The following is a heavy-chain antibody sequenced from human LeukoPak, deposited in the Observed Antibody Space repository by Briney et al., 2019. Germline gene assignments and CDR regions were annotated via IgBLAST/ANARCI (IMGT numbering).Heavy chain of an antibody. CDR3: ASLMPIAAALFI. V-gene: IGHV1-18*01. CDR1: GGTFSSYA. J-gene: IGHJ4*02. CDR2: ISAYNGNT. Sequence: ASVKVSCKASGGTFSSYAISWVRQAPGQGLEWMGWISAYNGNTNYAQKLQGRVTMTTDTSTSTAYMELRSLRSDDTAVYYCASLMPIAAALFIWGQGTLVTVSS. D-gene: IGHD6-13*01.